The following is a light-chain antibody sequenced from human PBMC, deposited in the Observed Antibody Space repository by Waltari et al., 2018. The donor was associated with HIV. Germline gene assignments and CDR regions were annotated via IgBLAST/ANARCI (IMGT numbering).Light chain of an antibody. CDR1: SSDIGSFNR. J-gene: IGLJ2*01. Sequence: QSALTQPASVSGSPGQSITISCTGTSSDIGSFNRVSWYQQHPGKVPKLIIYEVSTRPSGISDRFSGSKSGNTASLTISGLQADDEALFYCSSYASTSTPVLFGGGTQLTVL. CDR3: SSYASTSTPVL. V-gene: IGLV2-14*02. CDR2: EVS.